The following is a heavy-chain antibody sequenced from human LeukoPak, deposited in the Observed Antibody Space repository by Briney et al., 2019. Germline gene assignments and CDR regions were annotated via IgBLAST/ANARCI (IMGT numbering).Heavy chain of an antibody. V-gene: IGHV3-23*01. J-gene: IGHJ4*02. CDR3: AKDYDILTGYPYYFDY. Sequence: GGSLRLSCAASGFTFSSYAMSWVRQAPGKGLEWVSAISGSGGSIYYADSVKGRFTISRDNSKNTLYLQMNSLRAEDTAVYYCAKDYDILTGYPYYFDYWGQGTLVTVSS. CDR1: GFTFSSYA. CDR2: ISGSGGSI. D-gene: IGHD3-9*01.